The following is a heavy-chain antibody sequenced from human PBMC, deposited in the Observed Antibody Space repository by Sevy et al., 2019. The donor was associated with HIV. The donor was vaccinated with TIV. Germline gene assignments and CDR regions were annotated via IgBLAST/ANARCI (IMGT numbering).Heavy chain of an antibody. D-gene: IGHD2-21*02. Sequence: GSLRLSCAASGFTFSSYALLWVRQAPGKGLEWVSLISYDGSKKYYSDSVKGRFAITRDESKTTLFLQMNSLRSEDTAIYYCARVGVSYCTDDCYHRFDYWGRGTLVTVSS. J-gene: IGHJ4*02. CDR3: ARVGVSYCTDDCYHRFDY. CDR2: ISYDGSKK. CDR1: GFTFSSYA. V-gene: IGHV3-30*09.